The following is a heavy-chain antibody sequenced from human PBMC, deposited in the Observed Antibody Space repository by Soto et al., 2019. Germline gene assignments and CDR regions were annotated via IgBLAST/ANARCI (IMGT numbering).Heavy chain of an antibody. CDR1: GGSINSYY. Sequence: SETLSLTCTVSGGSINSYYWNWIRQPPGQGLEWIGYIYYSGSTNYNPSLKSRVTISVDTSKNQFSLKLTSVTAADTAVYYCARGQGYSWEKFYYGMDVWGQGTTVTVSS. D-gene: IGHD5-18*01. V-gene: IGHV4-59*01. CDR2: IYYSGST. J-gene: IGHJ6*02. CDR3: ARGQGYSWEKFYYGMDV.